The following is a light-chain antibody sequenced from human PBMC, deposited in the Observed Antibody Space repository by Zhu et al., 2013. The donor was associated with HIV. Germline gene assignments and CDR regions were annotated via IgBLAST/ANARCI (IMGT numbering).Light chain of an antibody. CDR1: QSLSSN. CDR2: GAS. V-gene: IGKV3-15*01. Sequence: EIVLTQSPGTLSLSPGERATLSCRASQSLSSNLAWYHQKAGRAPRLLIYGASTRATGIPARFSGSGSGTEFTLTISSLQSEDFGFYYCQQYNNWPPITFGQGTRLEIK. J-gene: IGKJ5*01. CDR3: QQYNNWPPIT.